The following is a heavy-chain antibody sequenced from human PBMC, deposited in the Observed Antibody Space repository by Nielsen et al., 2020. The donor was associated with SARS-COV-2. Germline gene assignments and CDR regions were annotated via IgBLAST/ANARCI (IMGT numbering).Heavy chain of an antibody. CDR2: IYYSGST. D-gene: IGHD3-10*01. V-gene: IGHV4-59*01. Sequence: SETLSLTCTVSGGSISSYYWSWIRQPPGKGLEWIGYIYYSGSTNYNPSLKSRVTISVDTSKNQFSLKLSSVTAADTAVYYCATDYYGSGSRDYYYGMDVWGQGTTVTVSS. CDR3: ATDYYGSGSRDYYYGMDV. CDR1: GGSISSYY. J-gene: IGHJ6*02.